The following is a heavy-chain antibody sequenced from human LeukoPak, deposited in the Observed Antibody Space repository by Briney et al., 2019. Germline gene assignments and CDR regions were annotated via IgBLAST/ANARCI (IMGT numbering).Heavy chain of an antibody. D-gene: IGHD6-13*01. J-gene: IGHJ4*02. CDR2: INHSGST. CDR1: GGFFSGYY. Sequence: PSETLSLTCAVYGGFFSGYYWSWIRQPPGKGLEWIGEINHSGSTNYNPSLKSRVTISVDTSKNQFSLKLSSVTAADTAVYYCARGSSYSSSWYDIHYFDYWGQGTLVTVSS. V-gene: IGHV4-34*01. CDR3: ARGSSYSSSWYDIHYFDY.